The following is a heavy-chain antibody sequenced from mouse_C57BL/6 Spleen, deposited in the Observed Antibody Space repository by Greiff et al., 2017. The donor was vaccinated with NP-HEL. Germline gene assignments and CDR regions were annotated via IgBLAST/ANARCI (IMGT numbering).Heavy chain of an antibody. V-gene: IGHV1-61*01. CDR3: ARRGGWYFDV. CDR1: GYTFTSYW. J-gene: IGHJ1*03. D-gene: IGHD1-1*02. Sequence: VQLQQPGAELVRPGSSVKLSCKASGYTFTSYWMDWVKQRPGQGLEWIGNIYPSDSETHYNQKFKDKATLTVDKSSSTAYMQLSSLTSEDSAVYYCARRGGWYFDVWGTGTTVTVSS. CDR2: IYPSDSET.